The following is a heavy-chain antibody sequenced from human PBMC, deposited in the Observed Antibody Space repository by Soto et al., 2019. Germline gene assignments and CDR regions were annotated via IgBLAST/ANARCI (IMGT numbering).Heavy chain of an antibody. J-gene: IGHJ6*02. Sequence: SETLSLTCSVPSGSISSSFWSWIRQPPGKELEWIGYISYSGSTTYNPSLKSRITLSVDTSKKQFSLRVASVTAADTAVYYCARGHRAMEYYYYYGMDVWGQGTTVTASS. CDR3: ARGHRAMEYYYYYGMDV. D-gene: IGHD5-18*01. CDR2: ISYSGST. V-gene: IGHV4-59*01. CDR1: SGSISSSF.